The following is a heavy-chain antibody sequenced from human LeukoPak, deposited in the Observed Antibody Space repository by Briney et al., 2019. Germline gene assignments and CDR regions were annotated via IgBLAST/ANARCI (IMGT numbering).Heavy chain of an antibody. D-gene: IGHD6-19*01. CDR1: GYSFTSYW. CDR3: ARGGSSGWYTLYYFDY. V-gene: IGHV5-51*01. Sequence: GESLKISCKGSGYSFTSYWIGWVRQMPGKGLEWMGIIYPGDSDTRYSPSFQGQVTISADKSISTAYLQWSSLKASDTAMYYCARGGSSGWYTLYYFDYWGQGTLVTVSS. CDR2: IYPGDSDT. J-gene: IGHJ4*02.